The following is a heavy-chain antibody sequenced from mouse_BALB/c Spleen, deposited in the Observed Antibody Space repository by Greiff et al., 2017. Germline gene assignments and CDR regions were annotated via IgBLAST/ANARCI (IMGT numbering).Heavy chain of an antibody. V-gene: IGHV1-15*01. CDR3: TRRRTGYYFDY. Sequence: QVHVKQSGAELVRPGASVTLSCKASGYTFTDYEMHWVKQTPVHGLEWIGAIDPETGGTAYNQKFKGKATLTADKSSSTAYMELRSLTSEDSAVYYCTRRRTGYYFDYWGQGTTLTVSS. CDR2: IDPETGGT. CDR1: GYTFTDYE. J-gene: IGHJ2*01. D-gene: IGHD4-1*01.